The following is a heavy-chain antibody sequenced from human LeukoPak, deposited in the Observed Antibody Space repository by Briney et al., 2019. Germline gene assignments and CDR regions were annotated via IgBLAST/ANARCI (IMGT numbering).Heavy chain of an antibody. CDR1: GGPISSSDYF. D-gene: IGHD3-22*01. Sequence: SQTLSLTCTVSGGPISSSDYFWSWIRQPPGKGLEWIGYIHYSGSTYYNPSLKSRVTISIDTSKNQFSLKLSSVTAADTAVYYCWGYYDSSGYYYYFDYWGQGTPVTVSS. CDR2: IHYSGST. V-gene: IGHV4-30-4*03. J-gene: IGHJ4*02. CDR3: WGYYDSSGYYYYFDY.